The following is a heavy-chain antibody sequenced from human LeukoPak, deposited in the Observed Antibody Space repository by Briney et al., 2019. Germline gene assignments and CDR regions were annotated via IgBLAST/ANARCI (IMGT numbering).Heavy chain of an antibody. Sequence: GGSLRLSCAASGFTFSDYSMNWVRQAPGKGLEWISYIGISSGNTKYADSVKGRFTISGDNAKNSVYLQMNSLRVEDTAVYYCARDFRYAFDNWGQGTLVTVSS. CDR2: IGISSGNT. D-gene: IGHD5-12*01. CDR1: GFTFSDYS. V-gene: IGHV3-48*04. CDR3: ARDFRYAFDN. J-gene: IGHJ4*02.